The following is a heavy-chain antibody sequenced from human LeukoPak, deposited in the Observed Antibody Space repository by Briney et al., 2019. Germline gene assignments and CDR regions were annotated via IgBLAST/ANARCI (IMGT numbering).Heavy chain of an antibody. CDR3: AKETGDSANSPIDY. CDR2: IRGSGGST. CDR1: GFTFSTYW. Sequence: GGSLRLSCAASGFTFSTYWVHWVRQAPGKGLEWVSAIRGSGGSTYYADSVKGRFTISRDNSKNTLYLQMNTLRAEDTAVYYCAKETGDSANSPIDYWGQGTLVTVSS. J-gene: IGHJ4*02. V-gene: IGHV3-23*01. D-gene: IGHD4/OR15-4a*01.